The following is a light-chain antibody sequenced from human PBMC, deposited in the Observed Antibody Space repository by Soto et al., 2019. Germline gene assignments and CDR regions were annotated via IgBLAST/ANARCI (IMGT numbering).Light chain of an antibody. CDR2: GNS. V-gene: IGLV1-40*01. CDR1: SSNIGAGYD. J-gene: IGLJ3*02. CDR3: QSYDSSLSGWV. Sequence: QPVLTQPPSVSGAPGQRVTISCTGSSSNIGAGYDVHWYQQLPGTAPKLLIYGNSNRASGVPDRFSGSKSGTSASLAITGLQAEDEADYYCQSYDSSLSGWVFGGGTKVTVL.